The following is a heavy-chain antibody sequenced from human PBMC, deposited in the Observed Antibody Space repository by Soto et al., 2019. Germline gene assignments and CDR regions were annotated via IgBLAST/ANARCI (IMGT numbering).Heavy chain of an antibody. D-gene: IGHD1-1*01. V-gene: IGHV6-1*01. CDR1: GDSVSSNSAA. CDR3: ARDRKGGNWNYYYYYGMDV. Sequence: SQTLSLTCAISGDSVSSNSAAWNWIRQSPSRGLEWLGRTYYRSKWYNDYAVSVKSRITINPDTSKNQFSLQLNSVTPEDTAVYYCARDRKGGNWNYYYYYGMDVWGQGTTVTVSS. CDR2: TYYRSKWYN. J-gene: IGHJ6*02.